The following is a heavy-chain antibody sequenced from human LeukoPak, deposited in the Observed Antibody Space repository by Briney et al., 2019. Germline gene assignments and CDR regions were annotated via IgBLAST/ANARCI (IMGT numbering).Heavy chain of an antibody. CDR3: ARQSRGPGWFDP. CDR1: GGSISSSSYY. V-gene: IGHV4-39*07. J-gene: IGHJ5*02. CDR2: IYYSGST. Sequence: SETLSLTCTVSGGSISSSSYYWGWIRQPPGKGLEWIGSIYYSGSTYYNPSLKSRVTISVDTSKNQFSLKLSPVTAADTAVYYCARQSRGPGWFDPWGKGTLVTVSS. D-gene: IGHD3-10*01.